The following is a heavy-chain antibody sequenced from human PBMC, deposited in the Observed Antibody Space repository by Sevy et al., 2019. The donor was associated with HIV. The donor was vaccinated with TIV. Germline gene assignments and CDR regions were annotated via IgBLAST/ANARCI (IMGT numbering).Heavy chain of an antibody. V-gene: IGHV3-11*01. CDR2: INAGGDTV. Sequence: GGSLRLSCAASGFTFSDYYMSWNRQAPGTGLQWVAYINAGGDTVQYADSVKGRFTISRDNAKNSLYLHMNSLRAEDTAVYFCARDPYSYGYVWGQGTLVTVSS. CDR1: GFTFSDYY. D-gene: IGHD5-18*01. J-gene: IGHJ4*02. CDR3: ARDPYSYGYV.